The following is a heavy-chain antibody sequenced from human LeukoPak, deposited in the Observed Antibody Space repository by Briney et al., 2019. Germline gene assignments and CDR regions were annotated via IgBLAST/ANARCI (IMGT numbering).Heavy chain of an antibody. J-gene: IGHJ6*02. CDR2: IYHSGST. Sequence: GSLRLSCAASGFTFSSYSMNWVRQPPGKGLEWIGEIYHSGSTNYNPSLKSRVTISVDKSKNQFSLKLSSVTAADTAVYYCARAAYGMDVWGQGTTVTVSS. V-gene: IGHV4-4*02. CDR3: ARAAYGMDV. CDR1: GFTFSSYSM.